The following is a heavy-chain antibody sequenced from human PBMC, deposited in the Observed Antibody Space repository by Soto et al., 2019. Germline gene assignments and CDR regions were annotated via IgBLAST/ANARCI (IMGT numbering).Heavy chain of an antibody. CDR2: ISSSSSTI. CDR3: AREVGSLNWFDP. D-gene: IGHD1-26*01. V-gene: IGHV3-48*02. CDR1: GFTFSSYS. Sequence: EVQLVESGGGLVQPGGSLRLSCAASGFTFSSYSMNWVRQAPGKGLEWVSYISSSSSTIYYADSVKGRFTISRDNAKNSLYLQMNCLRDEDTAVYYCAREVGSLNWFDPWGQGTLVTVSS. J-gene: IGHJ5*02.